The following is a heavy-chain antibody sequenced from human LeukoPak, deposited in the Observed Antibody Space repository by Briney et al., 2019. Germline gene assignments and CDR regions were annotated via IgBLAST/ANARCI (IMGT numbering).Heavy chain of an antibody. J-gene: IGHJ4*02. V-gene: IGHV4-39*01. CDR2: IYYSGST. Sequence: SETLSLTCTVSGGSISSSSYYWGWIRQPPGKGLEWIGSIYYSGSTYYNPSLKSRVTISVDTSKNQFSLKLSSVTAADTAVYYCARVVVAAKRSFDYWGQGTLVTVSS. CDR3: ARVVVAAKRSFDY. D-gene: IGHD2-15*01. CDR1: GGSISSSSYY.